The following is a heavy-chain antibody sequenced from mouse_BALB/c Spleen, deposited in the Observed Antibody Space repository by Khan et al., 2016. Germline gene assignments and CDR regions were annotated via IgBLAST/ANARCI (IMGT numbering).Heavy chain of an antibody. CDR3: ARSPYDYDVGFAD. J-gene: IGHJ3*01. D-gene: IGHD2-4*01. CDR1: GFNIKDTY. V-gene: IGHV14-3*02. CDR2: IDPANGNT. Sequence: VQLQQSGAELVKPGASVKLSCTASGFNIKDTYMHWVKQRPEQGLEWIGRIDPANGNTKYDPKVQGQATITADTSSNTAYLQLSSLKSEDTAIYYCARSPYDYDVGFADWGQGTLVTVSA.